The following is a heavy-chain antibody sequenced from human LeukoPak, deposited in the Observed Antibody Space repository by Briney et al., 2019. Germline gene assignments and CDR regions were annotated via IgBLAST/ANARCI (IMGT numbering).Heavy chain of an antibody. J-gene: IGHJ3*01. D-gene: IGHD6-13*01. CDR1: GFKFASFC. CDR3: AKVRLLLSSWDHVFER. V-gene: IGHV3-30*02. CDR2: VRFDGNNK. Sequence: QSGGSLRLPCAASGFKFASFCMHWVRQAPGKGLEWVASVRFDGNNKYYAYSVKGRFTISRDNSKNTLYLQMDSLRREDTSIYYCAKVRLLLSSWDHVFERWGQGTMVTVSS.